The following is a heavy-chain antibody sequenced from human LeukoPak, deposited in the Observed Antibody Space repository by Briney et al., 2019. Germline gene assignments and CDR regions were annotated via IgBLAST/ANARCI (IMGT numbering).Heavy chain of an antibody. J-gene: IGHJ4*02. CDR2: ISASGGST. CDR1: GFTFSSYA. D-gene: IGHD5-18*01. V-gene: IGHV3-23*01. CDR3: AKVDSGYSYGSVDY. Sequence: SGGSLRLSCAASGFTFSSYAMSWMRQAPGKGLEWASAISASGGSTNYAASVKGRFTISRDNSKNTLYLQMNSLRAEDTAVYYCAKVDSGYSYGSVDYWGQGTLVTVSS.